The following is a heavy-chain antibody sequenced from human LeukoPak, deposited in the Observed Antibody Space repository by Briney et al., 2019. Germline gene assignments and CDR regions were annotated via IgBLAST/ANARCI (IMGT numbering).Heavy chain of an antibody. Sequence: PSETLPLICSVSGGSIKYDNYCWGWIRQPPGKGLVWIGTISYSGRADYIPSLKSRLTIAIDTSKSEYSLKLSSMTAADTAIYYCARPRHAGGIDAFYICGQGTLVTVSS. CDR3: ARPRHAGGIDAFYI. V-gene: IGHV4-39*01. J-gene: IGHJ3*02. CDR1: GGSIKYDNYC. CDR2: ISYSGRA. D-gene: IGHD1-14*01.